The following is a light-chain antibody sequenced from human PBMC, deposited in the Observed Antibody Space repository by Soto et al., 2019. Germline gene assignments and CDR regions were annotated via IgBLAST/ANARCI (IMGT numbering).Light chain of an antibody. J-gene: IGKJ1*01. CDR2: GAS. Sequence: ETVMTQSPATLSVSPGGRATPSCRASQSISDTLAWYQQKPGQAPRLLIHGASTRATGFPARFSGSGSGTDFTLTISSLQSEDFAIYYCQQYNNWPWTFGQGTKVDIK. CDR1: QSISDT. V-gene: IGKV3-15*01. CDR3: QQYNNWPWT.